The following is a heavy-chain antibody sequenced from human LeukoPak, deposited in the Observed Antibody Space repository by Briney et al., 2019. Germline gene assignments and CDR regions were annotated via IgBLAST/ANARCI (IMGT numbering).Heavy chain of an antibody. V-gene: IGHV4-34*01. CDR2: INHSGST. CDR3: NGYYYDSSGYYPDAFDI. D-gene: IGHD3-22*01. CDR1: GGSFSGYY. Sequence: SETLSLTCAVYGGSFSGYYWSWIRQPPGKGLEWIGEINHSGSTNYNPSLKSRVTISVDTSKNQFSLKLSSVTAADTAVYYCNGYYYDSSGYYPDAFDIWGQGTMVTVSS. J-gene: IGHJ3*02.